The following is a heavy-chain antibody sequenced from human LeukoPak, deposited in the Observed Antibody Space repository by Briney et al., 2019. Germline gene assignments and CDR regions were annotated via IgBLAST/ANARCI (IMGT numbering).Heavy chain of an antibody. V-gene: IGHV1-18*01. Sequence: ASVKVSCKASGYTFTSYGISWVRQAPGQGLEGMGWISAYNGNTNYAQKVQGRVTMTTDTSTTTAYMELRSLRSDDTAVYYCARLMWELQPFDYWGQGTMVTVSS. D-gene: IGHD1-26*01. CDR2: ISAYNGNT. CDR3: ARLMWELQPFDY. CDR1: GYTFTSYG. J-gene: IGHJ4*02.